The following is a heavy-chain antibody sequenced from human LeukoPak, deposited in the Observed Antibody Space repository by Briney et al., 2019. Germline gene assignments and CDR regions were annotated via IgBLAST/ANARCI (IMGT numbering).Heavy chain of an antibody. CDR3: ARTPYSSSWASPPYYYGMDV. V-gene: IGHV4-59*01. J-gene: IGHJ6*02. D-gene: IGHD6-13*01. CDR2: IYYSGST. CDR1: GGSISSYY. Sequence: PSETLSLTCTVSGGSISSYYWSWIRQPPGKGLEWIGYIYYSGSTNYNPSLKSRVTISVDTSKNQFSLKLSSVTAADTAVYYCARTPYSSSWASPPYYYGMDVWGQGTTVTLSS.